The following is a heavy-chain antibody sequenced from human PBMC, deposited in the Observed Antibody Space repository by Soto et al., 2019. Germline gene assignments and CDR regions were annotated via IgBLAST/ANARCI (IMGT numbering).Heavy chain of an antibody. CDR2: IYYSGST. D-gene: IGHD1-26*01. Sequence: SETLSLTCTVSGGSISSYYWIWIRQPPGKGLEWIGYIYYSGSTNYNPSLKSRLTISVDTSNNQFSLRLKSVTAADTALYYCARLSGTYNDRYFDFWGQGVLVTVSS. J-gene: IGHJ4*02. CDR1: GGSISSYY. CDR3: ARLSGTYNDRYFDF. V-gene: IGHV4-59*08.